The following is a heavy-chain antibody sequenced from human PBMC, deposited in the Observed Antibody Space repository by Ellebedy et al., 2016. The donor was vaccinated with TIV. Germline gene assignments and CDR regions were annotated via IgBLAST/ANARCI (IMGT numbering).Heavy chain of an antibody. CDR3: SSSRITVFSPGYFDF. CDR2: IRSRNFGGTT. J-gene: IGHJ4*02. CDR1: GFSIGDNA. V-gene: IGHV3-49*03. Sequence: GGSLRLSXTAPGFSIGDNAMTWFRQGPGKGLEWVGFIRSRNFGGTTEYAASVKGRFTVSRDHSKDIAYLQMNSLKSEDTAVYHCSSSRITVFSPGYFDFWGQGVLVTVSS. D-gene: IGHD1-14*01.